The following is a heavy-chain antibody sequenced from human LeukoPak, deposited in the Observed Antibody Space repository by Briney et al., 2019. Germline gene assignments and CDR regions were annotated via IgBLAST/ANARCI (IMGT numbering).Heavy chain of an antibody. V-gene: IGHV4-39*01. Sequence: SETLSLTSTVSGVSISSSSYYWGWIRQPPGKGLEWIGSIYYSGSTYYNPSLKSRVTISVDTSKNQFSLKLSSVTAADTAVYYSASYYYDSSAYYEPFDYWGQGTLVTVSS. CDR2: IYYSGST. J-gene: IGHJ4*02. D-gene: IGHD3-22*01. CDR3: ASYYYDSSAYYEPFDY. CDR1: GVSISSSSYY.